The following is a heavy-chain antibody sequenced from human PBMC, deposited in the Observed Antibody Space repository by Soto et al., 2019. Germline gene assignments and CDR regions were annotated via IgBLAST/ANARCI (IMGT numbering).Heavy chain of an antibody. Sequence: EVQLVESGGGLVQPGGSLRLSCAASGFTFSDHYMDWVRQAPGEGLEWIGRIRNKANSYTTEYAASVKGRFVISRDDSEKSLYLQMNSLSNDDTAVYYCARAKGSSWTDYSSDLWGQGTMVTVSS. CDR1: GFTFSDHY. V-gene: IGHV3-72*01. CDR2: IRNKANSYTT. D-gene: IGHD6-13*01. J-gene: IGHJ3*01. CDR3: ARAKGSSWTDYSSDL.